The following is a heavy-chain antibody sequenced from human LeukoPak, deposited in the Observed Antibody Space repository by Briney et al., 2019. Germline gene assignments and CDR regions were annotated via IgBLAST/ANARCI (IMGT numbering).Heavy chain of an antibody. CDR1: GFTFSSYA. J-gene: IGHJ4*02. V-gene: IGHV3-23*01. Sequence: PGGSLRLSCAASGFTFSSYAMSWVRQAPGKGLDWVSAISGSGGSTYYADSVKGRFTISRDNSKDTLYLQMNSLRAEDTAVYYCAKDRYCSSTSCGDFDYWGQGTLVTVSS. CDR3: AKDRYCSSTSCGDFDY. CDR2: ISGSGGST. D-gene: IGHD2-2*01.